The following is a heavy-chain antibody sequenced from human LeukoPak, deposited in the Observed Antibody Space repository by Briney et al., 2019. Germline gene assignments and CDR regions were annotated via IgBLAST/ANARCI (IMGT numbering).Heavy chain of an antibody. CDR3: AELGITMIGGV. J-gene: IGHJ6*04. CDR1: GFTFSSYE. D-gene: IGHD3-10*02. V-gene: IGHV3-48*03. CDR2: ISSSGSTI. Sequence: PGGSLRLSCSASGFTFSSYEMNWLRQAPGKGLAWVSYISSSGSTIYYADSVKGRFTITRDNAKHSLYLQMNSLRAEDTAVYYCAELGITMIGGVWGKGTTVTISS.